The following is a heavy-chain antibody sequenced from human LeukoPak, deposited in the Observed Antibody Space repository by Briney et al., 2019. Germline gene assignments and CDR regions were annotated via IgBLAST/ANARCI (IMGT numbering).Heavy chain of an antibody. CDR3: ARGPSDSSGYYFYY. J-gene: IGHJ4*02. Sequence: PSETLSLTCTVSGGSISSYYWTWIRQPPGKGLEWIGYVYSSGSTNYNPSLKSRVTISVDTSQNQFSLRLSSVTAADTAVYYCARGPSDSSGYYFYYWGQGTLVTVSS. V-gene: IGHV4-59*01. CDR2: VYSSGST. D-gene: IGHD3-22*01. CDR1: GGSISSYY.